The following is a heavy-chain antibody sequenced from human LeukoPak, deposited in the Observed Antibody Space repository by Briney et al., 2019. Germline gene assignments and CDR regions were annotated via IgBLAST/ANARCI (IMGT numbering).Heavy chain of an antibody. CDR2: INPNSGDT. CDR1: AYTFTDYY. D-gene: IGHD3-10*01. Sequence: GASVKVSCKAFAYTFTDYYLHWVRQAPGQGLEWMGWINPNSGDTNYAQRFQGRVTMTRDTSITTAYMELSRLGSDDTAVYYCARDLWLGDYYYFYYYMDVWGKGTTVTVSS. V-gene: IGHV1-2*02. J-gene: IGHJ6*03. CDR3: ARDLWLGDYYYFYYYMDV.